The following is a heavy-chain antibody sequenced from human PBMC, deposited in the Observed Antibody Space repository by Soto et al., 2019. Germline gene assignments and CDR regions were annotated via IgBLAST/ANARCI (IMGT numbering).Heavy chain of an antibody. Sequence: GASVKVSCKASGFTFTSSAVQWVRQARGQRLEWIGWIVVGSGNTNYAQKFQERVTITRDMSTSTAYMELSSLRSEDTAVYYCAAERIAAEEGVLLYGMDVWGQGTTVTVSS. J-gene: IGHJ6*02. D-gene: IGHD6-13*01. V-gene: IGHV1-58*01. CDR2: IVVGSGNT. CDR1: GFTFTSSA. CDR3: AAERIAAEEGVLLYGMDV.